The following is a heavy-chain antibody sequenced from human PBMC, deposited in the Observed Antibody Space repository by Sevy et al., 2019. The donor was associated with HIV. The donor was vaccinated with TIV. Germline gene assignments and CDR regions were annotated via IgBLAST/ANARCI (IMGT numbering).Heavy chain of an antibody. J-gene: IGHJ4*02. CDR2: IWWDGSEK. CDR3: VRDPQINDIAESGIIH. CDR1: GFTFRKYG. Sequence: GGCLRLSCAASGFTFRKYGMHWVRQAPGKGLEWVAVIWWDGSEKYYADSVKGGFTISRDNPEDTMYLQMRSLRADDTAGYYCVRDPQINDIAESGIIHWGQGTLVTVSS. D-gene: IGHD6-13*01. V-gene: IGHV3-33*01.